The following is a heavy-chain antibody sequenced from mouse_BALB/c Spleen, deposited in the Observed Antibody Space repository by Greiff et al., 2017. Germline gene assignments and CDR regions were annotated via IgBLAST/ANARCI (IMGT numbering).Heavy chain of an antibody. J-gene: IGHJ4*01. CDR2: IYSSDSYT. Sequence: QVHVMQPGAELVRPGASVKLSCKASGYTFTSYWINWVKQRPGQGLEWIGNIYSSDSYTNYNQKYKDKARLTVDKSSSTSYIQLSSPTSEKSAVYYCTRHGYYAMDYWGQGTSVTVSS. V-gene: IGHV1-69*02. CDR3: TRHGYYAMDY. CDR1: GYTFTSYW.